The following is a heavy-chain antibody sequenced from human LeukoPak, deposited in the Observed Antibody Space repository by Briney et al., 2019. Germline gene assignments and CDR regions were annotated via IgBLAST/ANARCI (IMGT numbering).Heavy chain of an antibody. CDR1: GFTFSTYA. J-gene: IGHJ4*02. Sequence: GGSLRLSCAASGFTFSTYAMNWVRQAPGKGLEWVSAISGSGGSTYYADSVKGRFTISRDNSKNTLYLQMNSLRAEDTAVYYCAKGGAPAKTPIGYWGQGTLVTVSS. CDR2: ISGSGGST. CDR3: AKGGAPAKTPIGY. D-gene: IGHD2-15*01. V-gene: IGHV3-23*01.